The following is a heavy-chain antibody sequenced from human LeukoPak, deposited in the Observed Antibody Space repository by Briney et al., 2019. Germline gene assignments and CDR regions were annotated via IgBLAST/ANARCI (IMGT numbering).Heavy chain of an antibody. J-gene: IGHJ4*02. CDR2: ISGSGGST. CDR1: GFAFSSYA. CDR3: AKDGAIYDYSNYKGAHYFDY. Sequence: GGSLRLSCAASGFAFSSYAMSWVRQAPGKGLEWVSAISGSGGSTYYADSVKGRFTISRDNSKNTLYLQMNSLRAEDTAVYYCAKDGAIYDYSNYKGAHYFDYWGQGTLVTVSS. D-gene: IGHD4-11*01. V-gene: IGHV3-23*01.